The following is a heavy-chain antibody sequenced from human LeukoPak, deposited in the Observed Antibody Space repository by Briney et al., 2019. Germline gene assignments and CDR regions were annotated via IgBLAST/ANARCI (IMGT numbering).Heavy chain of an antibody. Sequence: ASVKVSCRASGYTFTGYYMHWVRQASGQGLEWMGWINPSSGGTNYAQKFQGRVTMTRDTSISTAYMELSSLRSDDTAVYYCARRGYSGYDFYIDYWGQGTLVTVSS. CDR3: ARRGYSGYDFYIDY. CDR1: GYTFTGYY. D-gene: IGHD5-12*01. CDR2: INPSSGGT. V-gene: IGHV1-2*02. J-gene: IGHJ4*02.